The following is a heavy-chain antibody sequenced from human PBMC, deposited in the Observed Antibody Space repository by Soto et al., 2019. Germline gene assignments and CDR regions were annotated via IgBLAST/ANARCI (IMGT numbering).Heavy chain of an antibody. CDR1: GFTFSSYA. D-gene: IGHD3-22*01. V-gene: IGHV3-23*01. Sequence: GGSLRLSCAASGFTFSSYAMSWVRQAPGKGLEWVSAISGSGGRTYYADSVKGRFTISRDNSKNTLYLQMNSLRAEDTAVYYCAKVLRYYYDSSGYYNYFDYWGQRTLVTVSS. CDR2: ISGSGGRT. CDR3: AKVLRYYYDSSGYYNYFDY. J-gene: IGHJ4*02.